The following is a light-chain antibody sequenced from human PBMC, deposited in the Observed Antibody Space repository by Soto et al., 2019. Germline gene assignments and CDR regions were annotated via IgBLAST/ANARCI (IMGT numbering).Light chain of an antibody. J-gene: IGLJ3*02. CDR1: SGHSNYA. Sequence: QLVLTQSPSASASLGASVKLTCTLSSGHSNYAIAWHQQQAEKGPRYLMKLNSDGSHNKGDGIPDRFSGSSSGAERYLTIPSLQSEDEADYYCQTWGTGIHVFGGGTQLTVL. CDR2: LNSDGSH. V-gene: IGLV4-69*01. CDR3: QTWGTGIHV.